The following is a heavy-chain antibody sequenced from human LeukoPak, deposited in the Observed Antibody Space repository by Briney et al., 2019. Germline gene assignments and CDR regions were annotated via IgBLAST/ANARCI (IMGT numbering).Heavy chain of an antibody. Sequence: SETLSLTCAVYGGSFSGYYWSWIRQPPGKGLEWIGEINHSGSTNYNPSLKSRVTISVDTSKNQFSLKLSSVTAADTAVYYCARVRRYCSGGSCYFDYWGQGTLVTVSS. D-gene: IGHD2-15*01. J-gene: IGHJ4*02. CDR1: GGSFSGYY. CDR2: INHSGST. CDR3: ARVRRYCSGGSCYFDY. V-gene: IGHV4-34*01.